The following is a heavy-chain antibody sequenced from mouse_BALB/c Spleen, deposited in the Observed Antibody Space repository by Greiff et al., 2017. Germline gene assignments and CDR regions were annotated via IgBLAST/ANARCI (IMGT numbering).Heavy chain of an antibody. CDR1: GFNIKDTY. Sequence: EVKLMESGAELVKPGASVKLSCTASGFNIKDTYMHWVKQRPEQGLEWIGRIDPANGNTKYDPKFQGKATITADTSSNTAYLQLSSLTSEDTAVYYCASYDYDRGAWFAYWGQGTLVTVSA. CDR3: ASYDYDRGAWFAY. D-gene: IGHD2-4*01. V-gene: IGHV14-3*02. CDR2: IDPANGNT. J-gene: IGHJ3*01.